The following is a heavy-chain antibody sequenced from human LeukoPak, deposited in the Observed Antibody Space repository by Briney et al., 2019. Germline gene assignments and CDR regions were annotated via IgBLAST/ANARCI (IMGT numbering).Heavy chain of an antibody. CDR2: IYHSGST. D-gene: IGHD6-13*01. V-gene: IGHV4-38-2*02. Sequence: GSLRLSCAASGFTFSSYSMNWVRQAPGKGLEWIGSIYHSGSTYYNPSLKSRVTISVDTSKNQFSLKLSSVTAADTAVYYCAREIANDAFDIWGQGTMVTVSS. CDR1: GFTFSSYS. CDR3: AREIANDAFDI. J-gene: IGHJ3*02.